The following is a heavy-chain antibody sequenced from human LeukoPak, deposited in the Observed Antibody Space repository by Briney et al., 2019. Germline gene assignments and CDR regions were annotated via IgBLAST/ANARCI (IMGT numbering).Heavy chain of an antibody. V-gene: IGHV3-30-3*01. CDR1: GFTFSSYA. CDR2: ISYDGSNK. Sequence: GGSLRLSCAASGFTFSSYAMHWVRQAPGKGLEWVAVISYDGSNKYYADSVKGRFTISRDNSKSTLYLQMSSLRAEDTAVYYCARGREWELLRSYFDYWGQGTLVTVSS. CDR3: ARGREWELLRSYFDY. D-gene: IGHD1-26*01. J-gene: IGHJ4*02.